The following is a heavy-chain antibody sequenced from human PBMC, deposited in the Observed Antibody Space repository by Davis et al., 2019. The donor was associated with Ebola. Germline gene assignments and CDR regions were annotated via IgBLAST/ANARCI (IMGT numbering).Heavy chain of an antibody. CDR2: ISSSSSYI. J-gene: IGHJ6*02. Sequence: GESLKISCAASRFTFSSYSMNWVRQAPGKGLEWVSSISSSSSYIYYADSVKGRFTISRDNAKNSLYLQMNSLRAEDTAVYYCARAIAYYYYGMDVWGQGTTVTVSS. V-gene: IGHV3-21*01. CDR1: RFTFSSYS. CDR3: ARAIAYYYYGMDV.